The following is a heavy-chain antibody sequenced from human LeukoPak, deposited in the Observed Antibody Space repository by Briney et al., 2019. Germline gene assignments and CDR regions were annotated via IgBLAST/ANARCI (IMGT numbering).Heavy chain of an antibody. Sequence: GGSLRLSCAASGFTFSSYAMSWVRQAPGKGLEWVSAISGSGGSTYYADSVMGRFTISRDNSKNTLYLQMNSLRAEDTAVYYCAKVAGGSWYSFDAFDIWGQGTMVTVSS. D-gene: IGHD2-15*01. CDR1: GFTFSSYA. CDR2: ISGSGGST. V-gene: IGHV3-23*01. J-gene: IGHJ3*02. CDR3: AKVAGGSWYSFDAFDI.